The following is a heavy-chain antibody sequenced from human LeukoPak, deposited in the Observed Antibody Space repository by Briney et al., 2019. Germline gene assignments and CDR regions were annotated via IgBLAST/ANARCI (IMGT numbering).Heavy chain of an antibody. Sequence: SETLSLTCTVSGGPISSGGYYWSWIRQPAGEGLEWIGHIYTSGSTNYNPSLKSRVTISVDTSKNQFSLKLSSVTAADTAVYYCARGIYGEYLSYWGQGTLVTASS. CDR3: ARGIYGEYLSY. D-gene: IGHD4-17*01. V-gene: IGHV4-61*09. J-gene: IGHJ4*02. CDR1: GGPISSGGYY. CDR2: IYTSGST.